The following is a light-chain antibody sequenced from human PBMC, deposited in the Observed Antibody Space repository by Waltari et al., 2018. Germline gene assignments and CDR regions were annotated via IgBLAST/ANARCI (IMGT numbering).Light chain of an antibody. J-gene: IGLJ3*02. CDR2: ANI. CDR1: SPNFGEGHD. V-gene: IGLV1-40*01. Sequence: QSVLTQPPSVSGAPGQRVTISCPGSSPNFGEGHDVPCYQHLPGTAPKLLIYANINRPSGVPGRFAGSKSGTSASLAITGLQAEDEADYYCQSYDSSLRCWVFGGGTKLTVL. CDR3: QSYDSSLRCWV.